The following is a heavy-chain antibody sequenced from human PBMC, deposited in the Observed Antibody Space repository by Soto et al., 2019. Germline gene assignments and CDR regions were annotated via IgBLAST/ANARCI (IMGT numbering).Heavy chain of an antibody. CDR3: AKQQQQLVSFFDY. J-gene: IGHJ4*02. V-gene: IGHV3-23*01. Sequence: PGGSLRLSCAASGFTFSSYAMSWVRQAPGKGLEWVSAISGSGAGTYHADSVKGRFSISRDNSKNTLYLQMNSLRAEDTAVYYCAKQQQQLVSFFDYWGQGTLVTVSS. CDR2: ISGSGAGT. CDR1: GFTFSSYA. D-gene: IGHD6-13*01.